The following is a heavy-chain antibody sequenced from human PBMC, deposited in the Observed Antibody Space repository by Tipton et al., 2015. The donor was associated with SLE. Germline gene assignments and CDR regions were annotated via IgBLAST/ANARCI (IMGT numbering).Heavy chain of an antibody. D-gene: IGHD3-16*01. J-gene: IGHJ4*02. V-gene: IGHV4-59*08. CDR2: IFYSGGT. CDR1: GASMTNNY. CDR3: ARHGGRFLDY. Sequence: GLVKPSETLSLTCTVSGASMTNNYWSWIRQPPGQGLEWIGYIFYSGGTNYSPSLNGRVTISIDMSKNPFSLRLSSVTAADTALYYCARHGGRFLDYWGRGTLVSVSS.